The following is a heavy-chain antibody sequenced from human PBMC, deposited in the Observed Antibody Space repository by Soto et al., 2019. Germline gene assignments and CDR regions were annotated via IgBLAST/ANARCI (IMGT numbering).Heavy chain of an antibody. CDR2: IKSKTDGGTT. CDR1: GFTFSNAW. V-gene: IGHV3-15*01. J-gene: IGHJ6*02. CDR3: TTGANYGWALLRGFYDDGMDV. Sequence: GGSLRLSCAASGFTFSNAWMSWVRQAPGKGLEWVDRIKSKTDGGTTDYAAPVKGRFTITRDDSKNTLYLQMNSLKTEDTDVYYCTTGANYGWALLRGFYDDGMDVGGQGTMVSVSS. D-gene: IGHD1-26*01.